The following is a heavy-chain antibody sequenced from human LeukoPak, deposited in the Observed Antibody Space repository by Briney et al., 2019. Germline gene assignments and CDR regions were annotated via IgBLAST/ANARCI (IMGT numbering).Heavy chain of an antibody. D-gene: IGHD4-17*01. Sequence: SETLSLTCAVYGGSFSGYYWSWIRQPPGKGLEWIGEINHSGSTNYNPSLKSRVTISVDTSKNQFSLKLSSVTAADTAVYYCARGGVYGDYVVAIWFDPWGQGILVTVFS. CDR2: INHSGST. CDR1: GGSFSGYY. V-gene: IGHV4-34*01. CDR3: ARGGVYGDYVVAIWFDP. J-gene: IGHJ5*02.